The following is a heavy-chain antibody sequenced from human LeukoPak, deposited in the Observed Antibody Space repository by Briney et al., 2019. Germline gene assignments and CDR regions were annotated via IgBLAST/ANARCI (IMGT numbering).Heavy chain of an antibody. CDR3: ARDGGDPHGSSGWYPDFDY. CDR2: INAGNGNT. J-gene: IGHJ4*02. D-gene: IGHD6-19*01. V-gene: IGHV1-3*01. CDR1: GYTFTSYA. Sequence: GASVKVSCKASGYTFTSYAMHWVRQAPGQRLEWMGWINAGNGNTKYSQKFQGRVTITRDTSASTAYMELSSLRSEDTAVYYCARDGGDPHGSSGWYPDFDYWGQGTLVTVSS.